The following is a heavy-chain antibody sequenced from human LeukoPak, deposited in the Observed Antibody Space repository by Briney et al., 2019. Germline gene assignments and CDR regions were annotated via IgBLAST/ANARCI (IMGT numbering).Heavy chain of an antibody. CDR1: GFTFSNFG. Sequence: GGSLRLSCVVSGFTFSNFGMNWVRQAPGQGLEGLSYITGAGNNIYYADSVKGRFTISRDNARNSLYLQMSSLRAEDTAVYYCARDVGYRSWFDPWGQGTLVTVSS. CDR2: ITGAGNNI. J-gene: IGHJ5*02. D-gene: IGHD5-18*01. CDR3: ARDVGYRSWFDP. V-gene: IGHV3-21*05.